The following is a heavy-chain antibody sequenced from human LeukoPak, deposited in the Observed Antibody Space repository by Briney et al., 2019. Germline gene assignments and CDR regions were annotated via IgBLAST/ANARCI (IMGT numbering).Heavy chain of an antibody. V-gene: IGHV4-39*02. D-gene: IGHD6-19*01. J-gene: IGHJ5*02. CDR2: IYYSGST. Sequence: SETLSLTCTVSGGSISSSSYYWGWIRQPPGKGLEWIGYIYYSGSTYYNPSLKSRVTISVDTSKNQFSLKLSSVTAADTAVYYCARDRIAVADPPNWFDPWGQGTLVTVSS. CDR1: GGSISSSSYY. CDR3: ARDRIAVADPPNWFDP.